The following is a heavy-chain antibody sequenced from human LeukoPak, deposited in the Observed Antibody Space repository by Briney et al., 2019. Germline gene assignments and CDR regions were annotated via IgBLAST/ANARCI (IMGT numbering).Heavy chain of an antibody. D-gene: IGHD2-2*01. CDR3: ARGHIVVVPAATSYYYYGMDV. Sequence: SETLSLTCAVYGGSFSGYYWSWIRQPPGKGLEWIGEINHSGSTNYDPSLKSRVTISVDTSKNQFSLKLSSVTAADTAVYYCARGHIVVVPAATSYYYYGMDVWGQGTTVTVSS. V-gene: IGHV4-34*01. J-gene: IGHJ6*02. CDR2: INHSGST. CDR1: GGSFSGYY.